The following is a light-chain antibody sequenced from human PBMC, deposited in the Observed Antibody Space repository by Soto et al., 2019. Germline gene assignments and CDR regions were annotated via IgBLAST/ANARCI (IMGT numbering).Light chain of an antibody. CDR2: GAF. Sequence: DIQLTQSPSFLSAAVGDRVTIICRASQDISNYLAWYQQKPGKAPKLLIFGAFTLQSGVPSRFSGSGSGTEFTLTISSLQPEDFAIYYCQHLNYYLYTFGQGTKLEIK. CDR3: QHLNYYLYT. J-gene: IGKJ2*01. CDR1: QDISNY. V-gene: IGKV1-9*01.